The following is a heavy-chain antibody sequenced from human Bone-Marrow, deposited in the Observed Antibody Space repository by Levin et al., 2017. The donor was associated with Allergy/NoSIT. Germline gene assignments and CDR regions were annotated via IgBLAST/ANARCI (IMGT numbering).Heavy chain of an antibody. CDR1: GFTFSSYS. J-gene: IGHJ4*02. CDR3: ARDGYYYDSSGYYSSREFDY. Sequence: ASVKVSCAASGFTFSSYSMNWVRQAPGKGLEWVSYISSSSSTIYYADSVKGRFTISRDNAKNSLYLQMNSLRDEDTAVYYCARDGYYYDSSGYYSSREFDYWGQGTLVTVSS. D-gene: IGHD3-22*01. V-gene: IGHV3-48*02. CDR2: ISSSSSTI.